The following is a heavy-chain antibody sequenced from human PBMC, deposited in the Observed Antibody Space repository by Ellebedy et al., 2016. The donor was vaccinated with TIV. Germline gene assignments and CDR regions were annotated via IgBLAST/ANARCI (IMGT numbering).Heavy chain of an antibody. CDR1: GFTFGDYA. CDR3: ARDMGSIAARHGMDV. CDR2: ISYDGTKK. V-gene: IGHV3-30-3*01. D-gene: IGHD6-6*01. Sequence: GESLKISCTASGFTFGDYAMSWFRQAPGKGLEWVAVISYDGTKKYYADSVKGRFTISRDNSKNTLFLQVNSLRAEDTAVYYCARDMGSIAARHGMDVWGQGTTVTVSS. J-gene: IGHJ6*02.